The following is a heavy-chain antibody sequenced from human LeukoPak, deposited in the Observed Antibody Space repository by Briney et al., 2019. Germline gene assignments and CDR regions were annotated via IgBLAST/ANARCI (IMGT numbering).Heavy chain of an antibody. CDR2: ISWNSGSI. J-gene: IGHJ4*02. Sequence: GRSLRLSCAASGFTFDDYAMHWVRQAPGKGLAWVSGISWNSGSIGYADSVKGRFTISRDNAKSSLYLQMNSLRAEDTALYYCAKAGLRQWLVQGVYYFDYWGQGTLVTVSS. CDR3: AKAGLRQWLVQGVYYFDY. CDR1: GFTFDDYA. D-gene: IGHD6-19*01. V-gene: IGHV3-9*01.